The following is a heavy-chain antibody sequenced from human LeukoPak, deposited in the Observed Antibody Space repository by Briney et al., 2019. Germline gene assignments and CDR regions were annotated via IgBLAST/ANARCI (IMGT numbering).Heavy chain of an antibody. CDR2: ISAYNGNT. V-gene: IGHV1-18*01. Sequence: GASVKVSCKASGYTFTSYGISWVRQAPGQGLEWIGWISAYNGNTNYAQKLQGRVTMTTDTSTSTAYMELRSLRSDDTAVYYCARDGGSSWYYYYYYMDVWGKGTTVTISS. D-gene: IGHD6-13*01. CDR3: ARDGGSSWYYYYYYMDV. J-gene: IGHJ6*03. CDR1: GYTFTSYG.